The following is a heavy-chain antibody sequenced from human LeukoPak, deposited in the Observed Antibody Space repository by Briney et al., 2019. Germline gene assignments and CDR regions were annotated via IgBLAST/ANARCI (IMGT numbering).Heavy chain of an antibody. CDR2: IYPGDSDT. J-gene: IGHJ5*02. V-gene: IGHV5-51*01. CDR3: ARLNYYGSGSAYNWFDP. Sequence: GASLKISCKGSGYSFTSYWIGWVRQMPGKGLEWMGIIYPGDSDTRYSPSFQGQVTISADKSISTAYLQWSSLKASDTAMYYCARLNYYGSGSAYNWFDPWGQGTLVTVSS. D-gene: IGHD3-10*01. CDR1: GYSFTSYW.